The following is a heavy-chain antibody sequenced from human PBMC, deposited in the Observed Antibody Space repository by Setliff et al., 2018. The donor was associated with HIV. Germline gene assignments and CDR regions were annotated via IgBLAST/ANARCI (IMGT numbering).Heavy chain of an antibody. V-gene: IGHV4-61*02. CDR3: ASLFHDTSAPWLYYFDY. CDR2: IYTSGRT. CDR1: GGSISSGSYY. Sequence: SETLSLTCTVSGGSISSGSYYWSWIRLPAGKGLEWIGLIYTSGRTNYNPSLKSRVTISVDRSKNQFSLNLSSVTAADTALYYCASLFHDTSAPWLYYFDYWGQGTLVTVSS. J-gene: IGHJ4*02. D-gene: IGHD3-22*01.